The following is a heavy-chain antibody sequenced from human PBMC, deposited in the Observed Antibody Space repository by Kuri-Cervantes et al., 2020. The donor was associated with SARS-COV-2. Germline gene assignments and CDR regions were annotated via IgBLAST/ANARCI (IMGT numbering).Heavy chain of an antibody. CDR2: INRNSGGT. Sequence: ASVKVSFKSSGYTFSGGYYIYWVRQAPGQGLEWMGWINRNSGGTNYAQKFQGSVTMTRDTSISTVYMELSRLRSDDTAVDYCARSTPFRVLVVISQGGAFDIWGQGTMVTVSS. V-gene: IGHV1-2*04. J-gene: IGHJ3*02. D-gene: IGHD3-22*01. CDR3: ARSTPFRVLVVISQGGAFDI. CDR1: GYTFSGGYY.